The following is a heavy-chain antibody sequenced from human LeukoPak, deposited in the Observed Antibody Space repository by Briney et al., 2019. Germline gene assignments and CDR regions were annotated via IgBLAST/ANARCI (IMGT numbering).Heavy chain of an antibody. D-gene: IGHD2-2*01. J-gene: IGHJ4*02. CDR2: INQGGSEK. CDR1: GFTFSSYW. V-gene: IGHV3-7*01. Sequence: PGGPLRLSCAASGFTFSSYWMSWVRQAPEKGLEWVANINQGGSEKYYVDSVRGRFTISRDNAKNSLYLRMNSLRADDTAVYYCARDVTALDSWGQGTLVTVSS. CDR3: ARDVTALDS.